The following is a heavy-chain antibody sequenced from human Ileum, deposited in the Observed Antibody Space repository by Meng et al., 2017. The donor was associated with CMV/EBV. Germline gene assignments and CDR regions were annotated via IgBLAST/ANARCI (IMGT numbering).Heavy chain of an antibody. J-gene: IGHJ4*02. Sequence: LSCAASGFTFSNAYMTWVRQAPGKGLEWVGRIKSKTDDETTDYAAPVKGRFTISRDDSKNTVYLQMNSLKTDDTAIYYCTTGGGPLWGQGTLVTVSS. V-gene: IGHV3-15*01. CDR1: GFTFSNAY. CDR2: IKSKTDDETT. CDR3: TTGGGPL.